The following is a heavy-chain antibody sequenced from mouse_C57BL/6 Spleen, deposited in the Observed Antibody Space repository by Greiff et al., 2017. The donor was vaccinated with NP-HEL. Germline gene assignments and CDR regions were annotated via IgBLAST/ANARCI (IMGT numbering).Heavy chain of an antibody. CDR3: AREQGDGYPYWYFDV. D-gene: IGHD2-3*01. V-gene: IGHV3-6*01. CDR1: GYSITSGYY. J-gene: IGHJ1*03. CDR2: ISYDGSN. Sequence: EVQLQESGPGLVKPSQSLSLTCSVTGYSITSGYYWNWIRQFPGNKLEWMGYISYDGSNNYNPSLKNRISITRDTSKNQFFLKLNSVTTEDTATYYCAREQGDGYPYWYFDVWGTGTTVTVSS.